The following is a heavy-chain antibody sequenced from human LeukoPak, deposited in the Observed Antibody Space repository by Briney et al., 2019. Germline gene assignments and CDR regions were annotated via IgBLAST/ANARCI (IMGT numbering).Heavy chain of an antibody. J-gene: IGHJ3*02. CDR2: IYSGGST. Sequence: ETLSLTCTVSGGSISSYYWSWIRQPPGKGLEWVSVIYSGGSTYYADSVKGRFTISRDNSKNTLYLQMNSLRAEDTAVYYCARGVRAFDIWGQGTMVTVSS. CDR3: ARGVRAFDI. D-gene: IGHD4-11*01. V-gene: IGHV3-53*03. CDR1: GGSISSYY.